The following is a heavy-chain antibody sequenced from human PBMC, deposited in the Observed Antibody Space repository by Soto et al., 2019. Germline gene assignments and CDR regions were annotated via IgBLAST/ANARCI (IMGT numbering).Heavy chain of an antibody. Sequence: QLQLQESGPGLVKPSETLSLTCTVSGGSISSSSYYWGWIRQPPGKGLEWIGSIYYSGSTYYNPSLKSRVTLSVDTSKNQFSLKLSSVTAADTAVYYCARSTGQQLVYYYYYGMDVWGQGTTVTVSS. V-gene: IGHV4-39*01. CDR3: ARSTGQQLVYYYYYGMDV. D-gene: IGHD6-13*01. J-gene: IGHJ6*02. CDR1: GGSISSSSYY. CDR2: IYYSGST.